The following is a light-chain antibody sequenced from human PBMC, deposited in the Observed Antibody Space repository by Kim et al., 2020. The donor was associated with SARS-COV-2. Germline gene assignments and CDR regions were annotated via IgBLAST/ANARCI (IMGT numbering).Light chain of an antibody. J-gene: IGKJ5*01. CDR2: DAS. V-gene: IGKV3-11*01. CDR3: HHRSDWPRGA. CDR1: QSVGSD. Sequence: PGDSATRSGRASQSVGSDFAWYQQKPGQPPRLLLYDASVRATGVPARFRGSGYGTDFTLTIDSLEPEDFVVYYCHHRSDWPRGAFGQGTRLEIK.